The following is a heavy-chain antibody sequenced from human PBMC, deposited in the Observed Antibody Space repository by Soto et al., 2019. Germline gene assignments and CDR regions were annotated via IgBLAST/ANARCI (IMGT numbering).Heavy chain of an antibody. CDR2: IKSKTDGGTT. D-gene: IGHD1-26*01. V-gene: IGHV3-15*01. CDR1: GFTFSNAW. Sequence: GGSLRLSCAASGFTFSNAWMSWVRQAPGKGLEWVGRIKSKTDGGTTDYAAPVKGRFTISRDDSKNTLYLQMNSLKTEDTAVYYCTTDRYSGSYYYFDYWGQGTLVTVSS. J-gene: IGHJ4*02. CDR3: TTDRYSGSYYYFDY.